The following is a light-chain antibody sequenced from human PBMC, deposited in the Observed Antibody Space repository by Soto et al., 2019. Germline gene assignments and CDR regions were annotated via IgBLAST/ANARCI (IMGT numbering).Light chain of an antibody. CDR1: QTVSSH. CDR2: DTS. Sequence: DTLMTQSPATLSGSLVEIVTLSGMASQTVSSHLAWYQQKPGQAPRLLIYDTSTRATGIPARFSGSGSGTDFTLTISSLQSEDFAVYYCQQYSNWPPITFGQGTRLEIK. V-gene: IGKV3-15*01. CDR3: QQYSNWPPIT. J-gene: IGKJ5*01.